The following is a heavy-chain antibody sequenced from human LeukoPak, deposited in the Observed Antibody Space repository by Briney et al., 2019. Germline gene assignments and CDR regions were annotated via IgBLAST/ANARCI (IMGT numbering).Heavy chain of an antibody. CDR1: GGSISSSSYY. V-gene: IGHV4-39*07. CDR3: ARAGIAAAGHYYYYMDV. Sequence: SETLSLTCTVSGGSISSSSYYWGWIRQPPGKGLEWIGSINYSGSTYYNVSLKSRVTISVDTSKNQFSLKLSSVTAADTAVYYCARAGIAAAGHYYYYMDVWGKGTTVTVSS. CDR2: INYSGST. J-gene: IGHJ6*03. D-gene: IGHD6-13*01.